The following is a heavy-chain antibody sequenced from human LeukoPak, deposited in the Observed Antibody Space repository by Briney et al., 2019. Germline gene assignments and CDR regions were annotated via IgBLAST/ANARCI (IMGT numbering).Heavy chain of an antibody. D-gene: IGHD2/OR15-2a*01. V-gene: IGHV1-24*01. J-gene: IGHJ2*01. CDR3: ATDNKWYFDL. CDR2: FDPEDGET. CDR1: GISLRELS. Sequence: ASVQVSCKVSGISLRELSMHWVRQAPGKGLEWMGGFDPEDGETIYAQKFQGRVTMTEDISTDTAYMELSSLRSEDTAVYYCATDNKWYFDLWGRGTLVTVSS.